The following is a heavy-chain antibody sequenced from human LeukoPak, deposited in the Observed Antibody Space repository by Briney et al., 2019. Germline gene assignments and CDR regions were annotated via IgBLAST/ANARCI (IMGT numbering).Heavy chain of an antibody. CDR2: IYYSGST. J-gene: IGHJ5*02. Sequence: SETLSLTCTVSGGSISSYYWRWIRRPPGRGRVGSVDIYYSGSTNYNPSLKSRVTISADTSKNHFSLKLSSVTAADTAVYYCASASPVGYGDYLGDNWFDPWVEGTLVTVSS. V-gene: IGHV4-59*01. D-gene: IGHD4-17*01. CDR1: GGSISSYY. CDR3: ASASPVGYGDYLGDNWFDP.